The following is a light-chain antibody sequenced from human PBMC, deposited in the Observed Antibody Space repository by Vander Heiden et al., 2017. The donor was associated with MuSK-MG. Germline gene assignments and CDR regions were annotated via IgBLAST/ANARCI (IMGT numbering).Light chain of an antibody. CDR1: SSDVGGSNY. J-gene: IGLJ2*01. V-gene: IGLV2-14*03. CDR2: DVS. Sequence: SALTQPASVSGSPGQSITISCTGTSSDVGGSNYVSWYQHHPGKAPKLMIYDVSKRYAGVAERFCGAKSGNTATMTTTGLQADDEADYYCSSETSSSRRVVFGGGTKRTVL. CDR3: SSETSSSRRVV.